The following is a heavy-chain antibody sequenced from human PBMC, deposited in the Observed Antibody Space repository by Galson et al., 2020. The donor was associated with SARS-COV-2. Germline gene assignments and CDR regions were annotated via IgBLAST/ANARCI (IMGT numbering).Heavy chain of an antibody. V-gene: IGHV4-59*01. J-gene: IGHJ4*02. CDR3: ARAVYCTGGTCQLDY. D-gene: IGHD2-8*02. CDR1: GDSLRSYF. Sequence: SETLSLTCTVSGDSLRSYFWTWIRQPPGKGLEWIGYVNYSGSTNYNPSLKSRVTMSVDTSKSQFSLNLSSVTAADTAIYYCARAVYCTGGTCQLDYWGQGTLVTVSS. CDR2: VNYSGST.